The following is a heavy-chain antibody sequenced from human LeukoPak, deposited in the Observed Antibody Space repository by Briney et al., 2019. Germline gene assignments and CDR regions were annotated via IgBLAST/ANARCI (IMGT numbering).Heavy chain of an antibody. CDR3: ARGILGSHGWFDP. V-gene: IGHV1-2*02. CDR2: IYPNSGGT. CDR1: GYTFTGYY. Sequence: ASVKVSCKASGYTFTGYYMHWVRQAPGQGLEWMGWIYPNSGGTNYAQKFQGRVTMTRDTSISTAYMELSRLRSDDTAVYYCARGILGSHGWFDPWGQGTLVTVSS. D-gene: IGHD3-22*01. J-gene: IGHJ5*02.